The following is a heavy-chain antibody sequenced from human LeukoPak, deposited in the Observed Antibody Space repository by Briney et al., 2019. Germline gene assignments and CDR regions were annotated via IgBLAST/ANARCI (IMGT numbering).Heavy chain of an antibody. D-gene: IGHD5-24*01. CDR3: ARDLRRDVYNRDWYFDL. V-gene: IGHV1-46*01. Sequence: ASVKVSCKASGYTFTSYYIHWVRQAPGQGLEWMGMINPSGGSTTYAQKFQGRVTLTRDTSTSTVSLEVSSLRSEDTAVYFCARDLRRDVYNRDWYFDLWGRGPLVTVSS. J-gene: IGHJ2*01. CDR2: INPSGGST. CDR1: GYTFTSYY.